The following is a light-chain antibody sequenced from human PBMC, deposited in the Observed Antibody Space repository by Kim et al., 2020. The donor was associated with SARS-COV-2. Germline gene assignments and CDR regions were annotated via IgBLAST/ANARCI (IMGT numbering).Light chain of an antibody. CDR1: SLRTSS. CDR2: GNS. CDR3: HSRDSSVRNNYF. Sequence: GQRVRITCEGDSLRTSSAPWDQQKPGHAPVLVVYGNSTTASEIPRRFSGSSSGNTASLTITGGRTEDEAVYICHSRDSSVRNNYFFGHGPKAT. V-gene: IGLV3-19*01. J-gene: IGLJ1*01.